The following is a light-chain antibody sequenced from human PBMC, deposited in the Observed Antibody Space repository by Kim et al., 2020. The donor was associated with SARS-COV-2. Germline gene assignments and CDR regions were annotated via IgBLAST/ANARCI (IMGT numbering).Light chain of an antibody. CDR3: QQYNFWPRT. V-gene: IGKV3-15*01. CDR1: ESVRSD. J-gene: IGKJ1*01. CDR2: AAS. Sequence: GSPGERATLSCRASESVRSDLAWYQQKPGQAPRLLIYAASTRATGIPARFGGSGSGTEFTLTISSLQSEDSAIYYCQQYNFWPRTFGQGTKVDIK.